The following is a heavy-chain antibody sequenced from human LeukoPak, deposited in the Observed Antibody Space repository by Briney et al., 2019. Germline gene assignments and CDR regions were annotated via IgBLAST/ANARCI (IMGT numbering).Heavy chain of an antibody. CDR1: GASFSGYY. CDR3: ARGQLLYGSGSYLNY. V-gene: IGHV4-34*01. CDR2: INHSGGT. J-gene: IGHJ4*02. Sequence: SETLSLTRAVYGASFSGYYWSWIRQAPGKGLEWIGEINHSGGTNYNPSLKSRVAISVDTSKNQFFLKLSSVTAADTAVYYCARGQLLYGSGSYLNYWGQGTLVTVSS. D-gene: IGHD3-10*01.